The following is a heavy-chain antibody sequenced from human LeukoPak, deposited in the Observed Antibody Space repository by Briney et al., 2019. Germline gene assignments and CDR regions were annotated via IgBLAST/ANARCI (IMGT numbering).Heavy chain of an antibody. Sequence: GGSLRLSCAASGFTFSSYAMSWVRQAPGKGLEWVSAISGSGGSTYYADSVKGRFTISRDNSKNTLYLQMNSLRAEDTAVYYCAKANYDFWSGYWQNAFDIWGQGTMVTVSS. D-gene: IGHD3-3*01. V-gene: IGHV3-23*01. CDR1: GFTFSSYA. CDR3: AKANYDFWSGYWQNAFDI. CDR2: ISGSGGST. J-gene: IGHJ3*02.